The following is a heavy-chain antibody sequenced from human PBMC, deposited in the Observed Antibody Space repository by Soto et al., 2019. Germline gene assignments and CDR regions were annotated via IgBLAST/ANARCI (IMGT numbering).Heavy chain of an antibody. CDR1: GYTFTSYA. D-gene: IGHD1-26*01. CDR3: AGGEQINDY. CDR2: INAGNGNT. J-gene: IGHJ4*02. Sequence: GSWKVSCKASGYTFTSYAVHWVRQAPGQRLEWMGWINAGNGNTKYSQKFQGRVTITRDTSASTAYMELSSLRSEDTAVSYCAGGEQINDYWGQGTLVTVSS. V-gene: IGHV1-3*01.